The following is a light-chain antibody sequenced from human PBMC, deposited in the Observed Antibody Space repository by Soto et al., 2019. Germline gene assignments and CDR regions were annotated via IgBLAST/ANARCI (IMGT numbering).Light chain of an antibody. CDR2: GAS. CDR3: QQYGGSPIT. V-gene: IGKV3-20*01. CDR1: QSVSRR. Sequence: VVWTQSHGTLSLSPGGRATLSCRASQSVSRRLAWYQQRPGQSPRLLISGASMRASGVPVRFIGSGSGTDFTLTITRLEPEDFAVYYCQQYGGSPITFGLGTRLEIK. J-gene: IGKJ5*01.